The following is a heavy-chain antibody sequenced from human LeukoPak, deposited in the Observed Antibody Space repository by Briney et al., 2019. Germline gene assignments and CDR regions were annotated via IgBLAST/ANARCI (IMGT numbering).Heavy chain of an antibody. V-gene: IGHV4-34*01. J-gene: IGHJ4*02. CDR1: GGSFSDYY. Sequence: SETLSLTCAVYGGSFSDYYWNCIRQPPGKGLERIGEINHSGSTNYNPSLKSRVTISVDTSKNQFSLKLSSVTAADTAVYYCASAPRIFGVALDYWGQGTLVTVSS. D-gene: IGHD3-3*02. CDR2: INHSGST. CDR3: ASAPRIFGVALDY.